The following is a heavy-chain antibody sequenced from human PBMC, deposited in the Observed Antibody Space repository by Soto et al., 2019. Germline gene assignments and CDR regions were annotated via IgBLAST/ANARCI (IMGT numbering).Heavy chain of an antibody. CDR3: AKDREWFGEFPYYYCGMNV. CDR2: ISGTGGGT. J-gene: IGHJ6*02. D-gene: IGHD3-10*01. CDR1: GFTFSSYA. V-gene: IGHV3-23*01. Sequence: EVQLLESGGGLVQPGGSLRLSCTVSGFTFSSYAMTWVRQAPGKGLEWVSAISGTGGGTYYADSVKGRFTISRDNSKNTLYLQLDSLRDEDTALYYCAKDREWFGEFPYYYCGMNVWGQGTTVTVSS.